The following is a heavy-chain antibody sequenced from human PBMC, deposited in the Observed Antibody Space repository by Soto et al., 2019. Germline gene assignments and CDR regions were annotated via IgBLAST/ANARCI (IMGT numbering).Heavy chain of an antibody. J-gene: IGHJ4*02. CDR3: ARGDGSGTGFDY. V-gene: IGHV3-21*01. CDR2: ISSSSSYI. D-gene: IGHD3-10*01. Sequence: EVQLVESGGGLVKPGGSLRFSCAASGFTFSSYSMNWVRQAPGKGLEWVSSISSSSSYIYYADSVKGRFTISRDNAKNSLYLQMNSLRAEDTAVYYCARGDGSGTGFDYWGQGTLVTVSS. CDR1: GFTFSSYS.